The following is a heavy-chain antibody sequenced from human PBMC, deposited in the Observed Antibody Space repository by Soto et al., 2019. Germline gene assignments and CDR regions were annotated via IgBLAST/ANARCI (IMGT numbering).Heavy chain of an antibody. CDR2: IYHSGST. Sequence: TLSITCTVSGGSISSGGYSWTWSRQPPGKGLEWIGYIYHSGSTYYSPSLKSRVTISVDRSKNQFSLKLSSVTAADTAVYYCASRPSGSGFDPWGQGSLVTVSS. CDR3: ASRPSGSGFDP. J-gene: IGHJ5*02. V-gene: IGHV4-30-2*01. D-gene: IGHD5-12*01. CDR1: GGSISSGGYS.